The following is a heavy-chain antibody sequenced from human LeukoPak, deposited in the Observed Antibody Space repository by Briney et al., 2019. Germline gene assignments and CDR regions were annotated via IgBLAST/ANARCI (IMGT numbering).Heavy chain of an antibody. CDR2: IGGSGAST. Sequence: GGSLRLSCAASGFTFSSYTMNWVRQAPGKGLEWVSGIGGSGASTYYAGSVKGRFTISRDNSENTHYLQMNTLRVEDTAVYYCAKGAYYYGSGSYFDLWGQGTLVTVSS. D-gene: IGHD3-10*01. V-gene: IGHV3-23*01. J-gene: IGHJ4*02. CDR1: GFTFSSYT. CDR3: AKGAYYYGSGSYFDL.